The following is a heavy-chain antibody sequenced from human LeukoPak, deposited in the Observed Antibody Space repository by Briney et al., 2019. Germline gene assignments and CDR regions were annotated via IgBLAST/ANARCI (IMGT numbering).Heavy chain of an antibody. CDR2: ISGSGGST. V-gene: IGHV3-23*01. CDR1: GFTFSSYG. D-gene: IGHD6-25*01. CDR3: AKTEASLSGWEAFDI. J-gene: IGHJ3*02. Sequence: GGSLRLSCAASGFTFSSYGMSWVRQAPGKGLEWVSAISGSGGSTYYADSVKGRFTISRDNSKNTLYLQMNSLRAEDTAVYYCAKTEASLSGWEAFDIWGQGTMVTVSS.